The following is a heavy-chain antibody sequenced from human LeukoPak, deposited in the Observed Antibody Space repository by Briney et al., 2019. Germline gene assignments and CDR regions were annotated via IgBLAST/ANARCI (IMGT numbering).Heavy chain of an antibody. CDR3: AKDRKWELPF. Sequence: GGSLRLSCVASGSTFSSHAMSWVRHAPGKGLEWVSAISASGDNTYYADSVKGRFTISRDNSKNTLYLQMNSLRAEDTAVYYCAKDRKWELPFWGQGTLVTVSS. CDR2: ISASGDNT. CDR1: GSTFSSHA. J-gene: IGHJ4*02. D-gene: IGHD1-26*01. V-gene: IGHV3-23*01.